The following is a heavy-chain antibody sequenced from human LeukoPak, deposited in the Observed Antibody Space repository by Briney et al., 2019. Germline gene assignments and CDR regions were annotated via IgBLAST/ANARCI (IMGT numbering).Heavy chain of an antibody. V-gene: IGHV4-38-2*02. CDR1: GYSISSGYY. J-gene: IGHJ4*02. Sequence: PSETLSLTCTVSGYSISSGYYWGWIRQPPGKGLEWIGSIYHSGSTYYNPSLKSRVTISVDTPKNQISLKLSSVTAADTAVYYCARDGRGSYNWGQGTLVTVSS. CDR2: IYHSGST. CDR3: ARDGRGSYN. D-gene: IGHD1-26*01.